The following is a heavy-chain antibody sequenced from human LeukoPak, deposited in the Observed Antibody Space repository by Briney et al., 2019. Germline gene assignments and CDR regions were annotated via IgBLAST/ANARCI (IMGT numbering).Heavy chain of an antibody. J-gene: IGHJ5*02. D-gene: IGHD4-23*01. CDR2: ISGSGGST. CDR1: GFTFSSYA. Sequence: GGSLRLSCAASGFTFSSYAMSWVRQAPGKGLEWVSAISGSGGSTYYADSVKGRFTISRDNAKNSLYLQMNSLRAEDTAVYYCARDLGGGKNWFDPWGQGTLVTVSS. CDR3: ARDLGGGKNWFDP. V-gene: IGHV3-23*01.